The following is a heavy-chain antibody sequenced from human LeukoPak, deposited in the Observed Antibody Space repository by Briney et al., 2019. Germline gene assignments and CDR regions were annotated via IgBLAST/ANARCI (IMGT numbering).Heavy chain of an antibody. V-gene: IGHV3-7*01. CDR1: GFTFSNYW. Sequence: GGSLRLSCAASGFTFSNYWTTWVRQAPGKGLEWVANIKEDGSEKKYVDSVKGRFTIFRDNAKNSLYLQMNSLRAGDTAVYFCARAVSTALDYWGQGALVTVSS. CDR2: IKEDGSEK. CDR3: ARAVSTALDY. D-gene: IGHD4-17*01. J-gene: IGHJ4*02.